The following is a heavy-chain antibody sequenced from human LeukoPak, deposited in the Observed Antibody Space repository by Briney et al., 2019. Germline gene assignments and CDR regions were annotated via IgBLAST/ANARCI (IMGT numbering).Heavy chain of an antibody. CDR3: ARGDLITATLGYYYYYYMDV. D-gene: IGHD2-15*01. Sequence: GGSLRLSCAASGFTFSSYDMHRVRQATGKGLEWVSAIGTAGDTYYPGSVKGRFTISRENAKNSLYLQMNSLRAGDTAVYYCARGDLITATLGYYYYYYMDVWGKGTTVTVSS. V-gene: IGHV3-13*01. CDR2: IGTAGDT. J-gene: IGHJ6*03. CDR1: GFTFSSYD.